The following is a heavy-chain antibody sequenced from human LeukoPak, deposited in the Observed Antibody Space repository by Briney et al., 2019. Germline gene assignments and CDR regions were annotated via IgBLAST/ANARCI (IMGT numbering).Heavy chain of an antibody. CDR2: IYYSGST. V-gene: IGHV4-59*01. CDR3: ARDLYSSSWYQFDY. D-gene: IGHD6-13*01. Sequence: SETLSLTCTVSGGSISSYYWSWIRQPPGKGLEGIGYIYYSGSTNYNPSLKSRVTISVDTSKNQFSLKLSSVTAADTAVYYCARDLYSSSWYQFDYWGQGTLVTVSS. CDR1: GGSISSYY. J-gene: IGHJ4*02.